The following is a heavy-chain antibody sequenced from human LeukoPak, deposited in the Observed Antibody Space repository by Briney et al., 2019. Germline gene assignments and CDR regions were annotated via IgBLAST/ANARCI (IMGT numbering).Heavy chain of an antibody. CDR1: GYTFTTYD. V-gene: IGHV1-8*01. CDR3: ARGRAPLRGAARRGLYYYYYMDV. D-gene: IGHD6-6*01. CDR2: MNPNSGNT. Sequence: GASVKVSCKAAGYTFTTYDINWVRQATGQGLEWMGWMNPNSGNTGYAQKFQGRVTMTRNTSISTAYMELSSLRSEDTAVYYCARGRAPLRGAARRGLYYYYYMDVWGKGTTVTVSS. J-gene: IGHJ6*03.